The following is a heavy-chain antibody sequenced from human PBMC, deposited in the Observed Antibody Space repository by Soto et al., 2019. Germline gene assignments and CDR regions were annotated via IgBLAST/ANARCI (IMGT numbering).Heavy chain of an antibody. CDR1: GASLSGVY. CDR3: ARAXXXIXENTGWPKPYYYGLDV. CDR2: INHSGSA. J-gene: IGHJ6*02. Sequence: QVQLQQWGAGLLKPSETLSLTCGVSGASLSGVYWTWIRQTPGRGLEWIGEINHSGSAYYNPALGDRVTISVDTSKKQFSLSLTSVTAADTGRYYCARAXXXIXENTGWPKPYYYGLDVWAQGTAVIVS. V-gene: IGHV4-34*01. D-gene: IGHD6-19*01.